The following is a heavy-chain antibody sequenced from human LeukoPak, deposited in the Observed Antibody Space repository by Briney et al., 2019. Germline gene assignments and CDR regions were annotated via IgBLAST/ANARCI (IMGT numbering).Heavy chain of an antibody. V-gene: IGHV1-2*02. CDR3: ARLKGRFLEWLLYPYFDY. J-gene: IGHJ4*02. CDR1: GYTFTGYY. Sequence: GASVKVSCKASGYTFTGYYMHWVRQAPGQGLELMGLINPNSGGTNYAQKFQGRVTMTRDTSISTAYMELSRLRSDDTAVYYCARLKGRFLEWLLYPYFDYWGQGTLVTVSS. CDR2: INPNSGGT. D-gene: IGHD3-3*01.